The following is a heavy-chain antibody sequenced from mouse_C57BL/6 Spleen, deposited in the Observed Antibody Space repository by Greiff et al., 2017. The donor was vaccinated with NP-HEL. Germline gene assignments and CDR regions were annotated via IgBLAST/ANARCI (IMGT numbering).Heavy chain of an antibody. CDR1: GYSITSGYY. CDR3: ASQLSYGAMDY. J-gene: IGHJ4*01. D-gene: IGHD1-1*01. V-gene: IGHV3-6*01. CDR2: ISYDGSN. Sequence: EVKLLESGPGLVKPSQSLSLTCSVTGYSITSGYYWNWIRQFPGNKLEWMGYISYDGSNNYNPSLKNRISITRDTSKNQFFLKLNSVTTEDTATYYCASQLSYGAMDYWGQGTSVTVSS.